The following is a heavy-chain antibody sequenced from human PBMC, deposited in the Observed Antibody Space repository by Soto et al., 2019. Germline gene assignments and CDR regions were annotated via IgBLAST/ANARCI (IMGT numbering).Heavy chain of an antibody. CDR2: IYYSGST. J-gene: IGHJ4*02. CDR1: GGSISSGGYY. CDR3: ARDARGYSFVDY. D-gene: IGHD5-18*01. V-gene: IGHV4-31*03. Sequence: PSETLSLTCTVSGGSISSGGYYWSWIRQHPGKGLEWIGYIYYSGSTYYNPSLKSRVTIPVDTSKNQFSLKLNSVTAADTAVYYCARDARGYSFVDYWGQGTLVTVSS.